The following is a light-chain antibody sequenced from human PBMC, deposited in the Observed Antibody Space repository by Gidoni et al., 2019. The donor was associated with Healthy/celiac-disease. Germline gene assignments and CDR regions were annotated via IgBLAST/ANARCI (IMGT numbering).Light chain of an antibody. J-gene: IGKJ3*01. CDR2: AAS. CDR3: QQSYSTRLT. Sequence: DIPMTQSPSSLSASVGDRVPITCRASQSISSYLNWYQQKPGKAPKLLIYAASSLQSGVPSRFSGSGSGTDFTLTISSLQPEDFATYYCQQSYSTRLTFGHGTKVDIK. V-gene: IGKV1-39*01. CDR1: QSISSY.